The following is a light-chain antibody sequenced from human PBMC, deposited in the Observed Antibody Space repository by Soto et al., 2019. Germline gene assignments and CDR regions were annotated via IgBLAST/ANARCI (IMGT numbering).Light chain of an antibody. CDR3: TSYAVGINVV. Sequence: QSVLTQPPSASGSPGQSVTISCTGTSSDVGYYNYVSWYQQHPGKAPKLIIYEVNKRPSGVPDRFSGSKSGNTASPTVSGLQAEDEAEYYCTSYAVGINVVFGGGTKLTVL. CDR1: SSDVGYYNY. V-gene: IGLV2-8*01. CDR2: EVN. J-gene: IGLJ2*01.